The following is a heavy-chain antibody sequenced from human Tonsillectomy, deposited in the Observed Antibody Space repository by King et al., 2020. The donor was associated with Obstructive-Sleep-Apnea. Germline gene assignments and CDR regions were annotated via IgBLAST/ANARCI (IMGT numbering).Heavy chain of an antibody. CDR1: GGSISSYY. J-gene: IGHJ5*02. Sequence: VQLQESGPGLVKPSETLSLTCTVSGGSISSYYWSWIRQPAGKGLEWIGRIYTSGSTNYNPSLKIRFTMSVDTSKNQFSLKLSSVTAADTAVYYCARGYCSGGSCVSYNWFDPWGQGTLVTGSS. CDR2: IYTSGST. V-gene: IGHV4-4*07. D-gene: IGHD2-15*01. CDR3: ARGYCSGGSCVSYNWFDP.